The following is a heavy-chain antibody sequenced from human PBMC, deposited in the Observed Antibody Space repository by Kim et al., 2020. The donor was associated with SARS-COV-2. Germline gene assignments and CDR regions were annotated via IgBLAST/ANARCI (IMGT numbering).Heavy chain of an antibody. J-gene: IGHJ4*02. CDR3: ARGRDILTGPLFDY. D-gene: IGHD3-9*01. V-gene: IGHV4-39*07. Sequence: NPALKSRVTISVDTSKNQFSLKRSSVTAADTAVYYCARGRDILTGPLFDYWGQGTLVTVSS.